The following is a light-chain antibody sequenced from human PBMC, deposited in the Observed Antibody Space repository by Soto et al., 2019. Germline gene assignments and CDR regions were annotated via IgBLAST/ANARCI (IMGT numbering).Light chain of an antibody. J-gene: IGLJ1*01. Sequence: QSVLTQPPSVSGAPGQTVTISCTGTSSNIGARVDVHWYQHLPGLAPKLLIYANNIRPSGVPDRFSASKSGSSASLAISGLQAEDEGDYYCQSYDSSLSGSYAFGTGTKVTVL. CDR3: QSYDSSLSGSYA. V-gene: IGLV1-40*01. CDR1: SSNIGARVD. CDR2: ANN.